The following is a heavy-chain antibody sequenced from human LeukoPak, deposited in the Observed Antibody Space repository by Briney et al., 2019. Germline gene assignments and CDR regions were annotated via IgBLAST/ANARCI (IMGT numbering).Heavy chain of an antibody. D-gene: IGHD3-10*01. CDR3: AREGRLSY. CDR2: INQDGSVK. Sequence: QAGGSLRLSCVASGFIFSSYGMSWVRQAPGKGLEWVANINQDGSVKYYVDTMKGRFTISRDNAQKSLFLQMNSLRAEDTAVYYCAREGRLSYWGQGTLVTVSS. CDR1: GFIFSSYG. J-gene: IGHJ4*02. V-gene: IGHV3-7*01.